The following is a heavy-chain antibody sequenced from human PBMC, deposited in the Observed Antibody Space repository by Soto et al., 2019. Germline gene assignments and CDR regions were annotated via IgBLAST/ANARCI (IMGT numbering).Heavy chain of an antibody. D-gene: IGHD3-10*01. V-gene: IGHV3-30-3*01. CDR2: ISFDGTNK. CDR1: GFTFSSHA. J-gene: IGHJ4*02. CDR3: ARAHGPYYDSSYYGLARNYFDY. Sequence: LRLSCAATGFTFSSHAMNWVRQPPGKGLEWVSVISFDGTNKYYAESVRGRYTISRDNSKNVLYLDMNSLRPDDTAIYYCARAHGPYYDSSYYGLARNYFDYWGQGALVTVSS.